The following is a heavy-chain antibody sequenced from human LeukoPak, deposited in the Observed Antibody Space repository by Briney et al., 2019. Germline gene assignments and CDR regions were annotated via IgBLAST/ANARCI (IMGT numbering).Heavy chain of an antibody. CDR1: GFTFSDFW. Sequence: GFLRLSCAASGFTFSDFWMHWVRQAPGKGPVWVSRIRPDGTDASYADSVKGRFTISRDNARNTLFLQISSLRDEDTAVYYCARDMWGTFDYWGQGTLVTVSS. CDR2: IRPDGTDA. D-gene: IGHD7-27*01. CDR3: ARDMWGTFDY. J-gene: IGHJ4*02. V-gene: IGHV3-74*01.